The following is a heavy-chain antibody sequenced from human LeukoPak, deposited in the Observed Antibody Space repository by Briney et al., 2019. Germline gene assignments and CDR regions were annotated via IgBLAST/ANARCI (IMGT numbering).Heavy chain of an antibody. Sequence: KPSETLSLTCTVSGGSISSYYWSWIRQPPGKGLEWIGYIYYSGSTNYNPSLKSRVTISVDTSKNQFSLRLSSVTAADTAVYYCARAFYSAYYFDYWGQGTLVTVSS. J-gene: IGHJ4*02. V-gene: IGHV4-59*01. D-gene: IGHD4-11*01. CDR3: ARAFYSAYYFDY. CDR2: IYYSGST. CDR1: GGSISSYY.